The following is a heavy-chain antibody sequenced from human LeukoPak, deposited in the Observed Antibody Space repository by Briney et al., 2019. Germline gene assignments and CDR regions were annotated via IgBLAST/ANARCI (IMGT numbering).Heavy chain of an antibody. CDR2: FDPEDGET. J-gene: IGHJ6*02. V-gene: IGHV1-24*01. CDR1: GYTLTELS. Sequence: ASVKVSCKVSGYTLTELSMHWVRQAPGKGLEWMGGFDPEDGETIYAQKFQGRVTMTEDTSTDTAYMELSSLRSEDTAVYYCATLPYYYYGMDVWGQGTTVTVSS. CDR3: ATLPYYYYGMDV.